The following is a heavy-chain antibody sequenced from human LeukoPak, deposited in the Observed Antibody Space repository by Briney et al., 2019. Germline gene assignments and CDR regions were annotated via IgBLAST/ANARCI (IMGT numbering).Heavy chain of an antibody. D-gene: IGHD4-17*01. CDR3: TRMTTGHDY. J-gene: IGHJ4*02. CDR1: GVSSDDYY. Sequence: SETLSLTCAVSGVSSDDYYWSWVRQTPGKGLEWIGEINHSGYTNDSPSLKSRVTLSIDTSRKQFSLNLRSVTVADAGIYYCTRMTTGHDYWGQGTLVTVSS. CDR2: INHSGYT. V-gene: IGHV4-34*01.